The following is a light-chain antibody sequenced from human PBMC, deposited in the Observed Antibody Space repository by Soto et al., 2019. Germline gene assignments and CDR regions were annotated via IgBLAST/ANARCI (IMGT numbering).Light chain of an antibody. V-gene: IGLV1-40*01. CDR2: EVI. Sequence: QSVLTQAPSVSGAPGQRVTISCTGSSSNIGANYDVHWYRQLPGKAPKLMIYEVINRSSGVSTRFSGSKSGNTASLTISGLQAEEEADYYCSSSTSSNNFVFGTGPKV. CDR3: SSSTSSNNFV. J-gene: IGLJ1*01. CDR1: SSNIGANYD.